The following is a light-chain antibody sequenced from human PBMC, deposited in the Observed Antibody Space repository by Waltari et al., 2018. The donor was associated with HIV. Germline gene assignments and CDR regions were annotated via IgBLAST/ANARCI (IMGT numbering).Light chain of an antibody. CDR1: DSDFGLYNF. Sequence: AVTQPASVSGLPGQSTTISCTGGDSDFGLYNFVSWYQQHSGKPPKLILYDVDSRASGVSDRFSGSMSGNTASLTISGLRAEDEADYYCSSYTNIKTWVFGGGTKLTVL. J-gene: IGLJ3*02. CDR2: DVD. V-gene: IGLV2-14*03. CDR3: SSYTNIKTWV.